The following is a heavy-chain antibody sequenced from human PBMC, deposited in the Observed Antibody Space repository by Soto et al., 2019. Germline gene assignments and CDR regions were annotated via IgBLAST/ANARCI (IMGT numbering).Heavy chain of an antibody. CDR2: IIPIFGTA. Sequence: SVKVSCKASGGTFSSYAISWVRQAPGQGLEWMGGIIPIFGTANYAQKFQGRVTITADESTSTAYMELSSLRSEDTAVYYCASGTLNWNHRTLDYWGQGTLVTVSS. CDR1: GGTFSSYA. J-gene: IGHJ4*02. V-gene: IGHV1-69*13. CDR3: ASGTLNWNHRTLDY. D-gene: IGHD1-20*01.